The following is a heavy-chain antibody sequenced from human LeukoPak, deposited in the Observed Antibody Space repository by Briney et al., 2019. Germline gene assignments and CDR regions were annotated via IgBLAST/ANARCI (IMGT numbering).Heavy chain of an antibody. Sequence: SGPTLVKPTQTLTLTCTFSGFSLSTSGVGVGWIRQPPGKALEWLALIYWDDDKRYSPSLKSRLTITKDTSKNQVVLTMTNMDPVDTATYYCAHRNSSGWGDYFDYWGQGTLVTVSS. J-gene: IGHJ4*02. CDR2: IYWDDDK. CDR3: AHRNSSGWGDYFDY. V-gene: IGHV2-5*02. D-gene: IGHD6-19*01. CDR1: GFSLSTSGVG.